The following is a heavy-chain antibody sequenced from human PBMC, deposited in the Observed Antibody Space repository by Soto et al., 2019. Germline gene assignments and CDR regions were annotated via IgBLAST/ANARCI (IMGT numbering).Heavy chain of an antibody. V-gene: IGHV3-72*01. CDR3: TRGYNNGWYFDY. Sequence: VNLVESGGGLVQPGRSLRLSCKVSGFIFHEHDMQWVRQAPGKGLEWVGRSRNKAYGYTTDYAASVNGRLTISRDDSMNTLFLQINSLKTEDTAVYFCTRGYNNGWYFDYWGQGTLVSVSS. CDR1: GFIFHEHD. J-gene: IGHJ4*02. CDR2: SRNKAYGYTT. D-gene: IGHD5-12*01.